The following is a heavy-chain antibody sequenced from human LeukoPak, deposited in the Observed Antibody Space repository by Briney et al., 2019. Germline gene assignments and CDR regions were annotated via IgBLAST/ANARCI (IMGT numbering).Heavy chain of an antibody. V-gene: IGHV4-34*01. CDR3: ARGAGGPHFDY. CDR1: GGSFSGYY. J-gene: IGHJ4*02. Sequence: PSETLSLTCAVYGGSFSGYYWSWIRQPPGKGLEWIGEITHRRSPNYTLSLKSRVTISVYTSKNQFYLKLNSVAAADTAVYYCARGAGGPHFDYWGQGTLVTVSS. CDR2: ITHRRSP. D-gene: IGHD3-10*01.